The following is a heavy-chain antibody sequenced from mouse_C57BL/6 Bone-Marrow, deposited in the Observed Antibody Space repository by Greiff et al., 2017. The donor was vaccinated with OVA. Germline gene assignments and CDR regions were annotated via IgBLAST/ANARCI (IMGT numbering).Heavy chain of an antibody. J-gene: IGHJ2*01. CDR2: ISSGGSYT. Sequence: EVHLVESGGDLVKPGGSLKLSCAASGFTFSSYGMSWVRQTPDKRLEWVATISSGGSYTYYPDSVKGRFTISRDNAKNTLYLQMSSLKSEDSAMYYCARHPKYDGSSYGYFDYWGQGTTLTVSS. CDR1: GFTFSSYG. V-gene: IGHV5-6*01. D-gene: IGHD1-1*01. CDR3: ARHPKYDGSSYGYFDY.